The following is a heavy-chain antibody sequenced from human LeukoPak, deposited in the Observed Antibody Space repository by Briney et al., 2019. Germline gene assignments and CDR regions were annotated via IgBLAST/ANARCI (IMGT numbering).Heavy chain of an antibody. CDR3: ARGKWEVGYDYVWGSYRGAFDI. CDR2: INPNSGGT. J-gene: IGHJ3*02. CDR1: GYTFTGYY. D-gene: IGHD3-16*02. Sequence: ASVKVSCKASGYTFTGYYMHWVRQAPGQGLEWMGWINPNSGGTNYAQKFQGRVTMTRDTSISTAYMELSRLRSDDTAVYYYARGKWEVGYDYVWGSYRGAFDIWGQGTMVTVSS. V-gene: IGHV1-2*02.